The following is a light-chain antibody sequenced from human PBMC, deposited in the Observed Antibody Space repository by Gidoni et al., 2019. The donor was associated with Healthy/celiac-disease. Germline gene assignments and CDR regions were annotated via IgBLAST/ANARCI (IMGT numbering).Light chain of an antibody. J-gene: IGKJ1*01. CDR2: GAS. Sequence: EIVLTQSPGTLSLSPGERATLSCRASQSVSSSYLAWYQQKPGQAPRLLVYGASRRATGIPDRFSGSGSGTDFTLTISRLEPEDFAVYYCQQYGNSRWTCGQGTKVEIK. V-gene: IGKV3-20*01. CDR3: QQYGNSRWT. CDR1: QSVSSSY.